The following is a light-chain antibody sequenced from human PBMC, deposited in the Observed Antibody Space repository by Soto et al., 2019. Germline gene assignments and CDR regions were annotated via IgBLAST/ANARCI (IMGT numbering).Light chain of an antibody. Sequence: DNPLTQSPSSLSASVGDRVTITCRARHSINDWLAWYQQKPGKAPKLLIYDASSLESGVPSRFSGGGSGTEFSLIINGLQPEDFATYFCQQYHGFWFGQGTKVDIK. CDR2: DAS. J-gene: IGKJ1*01. CDR3: QQYHGFW. V-gene: IGKV1-5*01. CDR1: HSINDW.